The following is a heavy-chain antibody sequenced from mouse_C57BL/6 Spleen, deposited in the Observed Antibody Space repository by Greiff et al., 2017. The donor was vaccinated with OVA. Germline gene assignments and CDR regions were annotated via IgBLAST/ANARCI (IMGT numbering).Heavy chain of an antibody. D-gene: IGHD2-4*01. CDR2: IWSGGST. Sequence: QVQLQQSGPGLVQPSQRLSITCTVSGFSLTSYGVHWVRQSPGKGLEWLGVIWSGGSTDYNAAFISRLSISKDNSKSQVFFKMNSLQADDTAIYYCASYDYDGAWFAYWGQGTLVTVSA. CDR3: ASYDYDGAWFAY. V-gene: IGHV2-2*01. CDR1: GFSLTSYG. J-gene: IGHJ3*01.